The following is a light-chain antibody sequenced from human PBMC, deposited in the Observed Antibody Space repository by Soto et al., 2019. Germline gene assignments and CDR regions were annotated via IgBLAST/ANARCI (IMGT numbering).Light chain of an antibody. Sequence: DIQMTQSPSSLAASVGDRVTITCRASQGISNSFAWYQQKPGKVPGLLIYAAATLHSGVPSRFSGSGSGTYFTLTISSLQPEDVATYYCQKYNGAPLTCGGGTKVEIK. V-gene: IGKV1-27*01. J-gene: IGKJ4*01. CDR3: QKYNGAPLT. CDR1: QGISNS. CDR2: AAA.